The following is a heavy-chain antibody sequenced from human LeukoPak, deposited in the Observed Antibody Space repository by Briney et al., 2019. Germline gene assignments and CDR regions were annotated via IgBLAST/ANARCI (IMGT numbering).Heavy chain of an antibody. CDR3: AKDRRWFGEHDAFDI. J-gene: IGHJ3*02. D-gene: IGHD3-10*01. Sequence: GGSLRLSCAASGFTFSSYSMNWVRQAPGKGLEWVSAISGSGGSTYYADSVKGRFTISRDNSKNTLYLQMNSLRAEDTAVYYCAKDRRWFGEHDAFDIWGQGTMVTVSS. CDR2: ISGSGGST. V-gene: IGHV3-23*01. CDR1: GFTFSSYS.